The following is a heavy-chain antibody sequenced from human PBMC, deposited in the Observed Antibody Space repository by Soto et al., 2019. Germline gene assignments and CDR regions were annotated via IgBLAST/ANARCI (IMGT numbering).Heavy chain of an antibody. CDR3: ARDMSPSDRDLVHDAFDI. Sequence: EVQLVESGGDLVQPGGSLRLSCAASGFTFSSYWMTWVRQAPGRGLEWVANINKLAHSMHYADSVQGRFTVSRNNAKKSLYLQMSCVRAEDTAVYFCARDMSPSDRDLVHDAFDIWGQGTVVTESS. CDR1: GFTFSSYW. J-gene: IGHJ3*02. CDR2: INKLAHSM. V-gene: IGHV3-7*01. D-gene: IGHD6-6*01.